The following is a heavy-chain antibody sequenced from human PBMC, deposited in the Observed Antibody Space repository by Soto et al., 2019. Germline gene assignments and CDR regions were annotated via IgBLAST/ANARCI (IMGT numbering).Heavy chain of an antibody. V-gene: IGHV3-74*01. CDR1: GFTFSDYR. Sequence: EVQLVESGGDLVQPGGSLRLSCAVSGFTFSDYRMHWARQAPGKGLVWVSRINRDGSSTTYADSVKGRFTISRDNAKNTLYLQMNSLRAEDTAVYYCAAASGSNSPFDYWGQGTLVTVSS. D-gene: IGHD4-4*01. J-gene: IGHJ4*02. CDR2: INRDGSST. CDR3: AAASGSNSPFDY.